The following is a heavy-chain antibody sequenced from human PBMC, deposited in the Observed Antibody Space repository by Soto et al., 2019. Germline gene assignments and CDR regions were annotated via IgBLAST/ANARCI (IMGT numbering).Heavy chain of an antibody. CDR1: GFTFSSYG. CDR3: AKDSSISQTDSKVTIFGVGGMDV. J-gene: IGHJ6*02. CDR2: ISYDGSNK. D-gene: IGHD3-3*01. Sequence: QVQLVESGGGVVQPGRSLRLSCAASGFTFSSYGMHWVRQAPGKGLEWVAVISYDGSNKYYADSVKGRFTISRDNSKNTLYLQMNGLRAEDTAVYYCAKDSSISQTDSKVTIFGVGGMDVWGQGTTVTVSS. V-gene: IGHV3-30*18.